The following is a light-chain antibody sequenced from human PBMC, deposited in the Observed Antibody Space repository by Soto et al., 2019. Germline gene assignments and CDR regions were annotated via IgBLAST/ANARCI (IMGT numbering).Light chain of an antibody. V-gene: IGKV1-39*01. CDR3: QQSYSTPYT. CDR2: AAS. J-gene: IGKJ2*01. CDR1: QSISSY. Sequence: DIQMTQSPSSLSASVGDRVTITCRASQSISSYLNWYQQKPGKAPKLLIYAASSLQSGVPSRFSGSGSGTDFTLNISSLPPEDFATYYCQQSYSTPYTFGQGTKLEIK.